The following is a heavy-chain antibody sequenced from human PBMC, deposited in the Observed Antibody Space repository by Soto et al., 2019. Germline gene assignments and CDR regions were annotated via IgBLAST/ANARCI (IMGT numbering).Heavy chain of an antibody. J-gene: IGHJ4*02. Sequence: EVQLLESGGGLVQPGGSLRLSCAASGFTFSSFEMSWVRQAPGRGLEWVSFISDDSSRTYYADAVKGRFTISRDNSKHTLYLQMNSLIAEDTAVYACVKGGWMDFWGQGTLVTVS. CDR1: GFTFSSFE. CDR3: VKGGWMDF. V-gene: IGHV3-23*01. D-gene: IGHD5-12*01. CDR2: ISDDSSRT.